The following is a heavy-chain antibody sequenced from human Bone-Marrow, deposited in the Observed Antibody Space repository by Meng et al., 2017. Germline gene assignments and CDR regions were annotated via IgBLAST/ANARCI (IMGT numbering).Heavy chain of an antibody. CDR2: ISGSGDST. Sequence: GESQKISCAASGFTFSSYALSWVRQAPGKGLEWVSAISGSGDSTYYADSVKGRFTISKDNSKNTLYLQMNSLRAEDTAIYYCAKAIVIGELFRAPYYFDYWGQGTLVTVSS. D-gene: IGHD3-10*01. CDR3: AKAIVIGELFRAPYYFDY. CDR1: GFTFSSYA. V-gene: IGHV3-23*01. J-gene: IGHJ4*02.